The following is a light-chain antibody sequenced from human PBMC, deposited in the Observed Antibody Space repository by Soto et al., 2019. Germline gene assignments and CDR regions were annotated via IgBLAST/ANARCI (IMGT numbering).Light chain of an antibody. CDR2: GAS. CDR3: QQYGSSPFT. V-gene: IGKV3-20*01. Sequence: EIVLTQSPGTLSLSPGERATLSCRASQSVSSSYLAWYQQKPGQTPRLLIYGASTRATGIPARFSGSGSGTDFTLTINRLEPEDFAVYYCQQYGSSPFTFGQGTRLEIK. J-gene: IGKJ5*01. CDR1: QSVSSSY.